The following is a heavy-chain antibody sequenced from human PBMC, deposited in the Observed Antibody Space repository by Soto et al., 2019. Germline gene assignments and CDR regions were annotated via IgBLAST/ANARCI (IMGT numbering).Heavy chain of an antibody. D-gene: IGHD1-26*01. Sequence: QVQLVQSGAEVTKPGSSVKVSCKASGGTFSSYSINWVRQAPGQGLEWMGEIIPIFGTANYAQTFQGRVTINAEESPCTAYMGLSSLRSEDTAVYYCARDGGRHSGGIDYWGQGTLVTVSS. CDR2: IIPIFGTA. CDR1: GGTFSSYS. V-gene: IGHV1-69*01. CDR3: ARDGGRHSGGIDY. J-gene: IGHJ4*02.